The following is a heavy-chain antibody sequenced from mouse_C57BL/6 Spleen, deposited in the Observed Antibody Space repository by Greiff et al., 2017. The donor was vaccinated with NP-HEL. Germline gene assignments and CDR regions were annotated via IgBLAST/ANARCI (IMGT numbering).Heavy chain of an antibody. V-gene: IGHV1-18*01. CDR2: INPNNGGT. CDR3: ERYDYSAMDY. Sequence: EVQLQQSGPELVKPGASVKIPCKASGYTFTDYNVDWVKQSHGKSLEWIGDINPNNGGTIYNQKFKGKATLTVDKSSSTAYMELRSLTSEDTAVYYCERYDYSAMDYWGQGTSVTVSS. CDR1: GYTFTDYN. J-gene: IGHJ4*01.